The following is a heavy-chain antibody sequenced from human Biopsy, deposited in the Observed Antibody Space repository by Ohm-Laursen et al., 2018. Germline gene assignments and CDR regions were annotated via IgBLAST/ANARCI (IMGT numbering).Heavy chain of an antibody. Sequence: SLRLSCSASGFSFSSYGMHWVRQVPGKGLEWVSGIKWNSGKIDYADSVKGRFTISRDNAKNTLYLQMNSLGVEDSAVYYCARDIYYITNWRAFDMWGQGTMVTVAS. D-gene: IGHD1-1*01. V-gene: IGHV3-9*01. CDR1: GFSFSSYG. J-gene: IGHJ3*02. CDR3: ARDIYYITNWRAFDM. CDR2: IKWNSGKI.